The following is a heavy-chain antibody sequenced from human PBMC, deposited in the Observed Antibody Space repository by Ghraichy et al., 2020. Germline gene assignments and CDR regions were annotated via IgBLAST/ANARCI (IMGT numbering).Heavy chain of an antibody. CDR3: ARGLGRDYDSSGYYFDY. Sequence: SETLSLTCAVYGGSFSGYYWSWIRQPPGKGLEWIGEINHSGSTNYNPSLKSRVTISVDTSKNQFSLKLSSVTAADTAVYYCARGLGRDYDSSGYYFDYWCQGTLVTVSS. D-gene: IGHD3-22*01. CDR1: GGSFSGYY. V-gene: IGHV4-34*01. CDR2: INHSGST. J-gene: IGHJ4*02.